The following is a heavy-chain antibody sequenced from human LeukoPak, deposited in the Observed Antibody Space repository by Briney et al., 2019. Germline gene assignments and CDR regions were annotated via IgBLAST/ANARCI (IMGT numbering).Heavy chain of an antibody. V-gene: IGHV4-59*01. D-gene: IGHD3-22*01. J-gene: IGHJ3*02. Sequence: SETLSLTCTVSGDSISPYFWSWLRQPPEKGLEWIGYLYKSGGTNYHPYYNPSLKSRVTISLDTSKNQFSLKLSSVTAADTAVYYCARLERRYDSTGYGAYDIWGQGTMVTVAS. CDR2: LYKSGGT. CDR1: GDSISPYF. CDR3: ARLERRYDSTGYGAYDI.